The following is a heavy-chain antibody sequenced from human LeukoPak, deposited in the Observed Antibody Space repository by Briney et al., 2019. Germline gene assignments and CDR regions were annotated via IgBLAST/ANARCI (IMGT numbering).Heavy chain of an antibody. J-gene: IGHJ4*02. Sequence: EPLKISCKGSGYSFTTYWIGWVRQMPGKGLEWMGVLNPGDSDTRYSPSFQGQVTISVDKSISTAYLQWSSLKASDTAIYYCVRRNYYGSGSQYSHFDYWGQGTLVAVSS. CDR2: LNPGDSDT. V-gene: IGHV5-51*01. CDR1: GYSFTTYW. D-gene: IGHD3-10*01. CDR3: VRRNYYGSGSQYSHFDY.